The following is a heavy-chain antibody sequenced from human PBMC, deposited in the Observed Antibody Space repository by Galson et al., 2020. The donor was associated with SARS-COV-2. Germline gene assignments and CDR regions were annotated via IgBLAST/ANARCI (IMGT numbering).Heavy chain of an antibody. Sequence: GESLKISCAASGFSFSNYGMHWVRQAPGKGLEWVAVIWYDGINKYYADSVKGRFTISRDNSENTLYLQMNSLRVEDTAVYYCARDLQGDGYNLHRYWGQGTLVTVSS. J-gene: IGHJ4*02. V-gene: IGHV3-33*01. CDR2: IWYDGINK. CDR1: GFSFSNYG. D-gene: IGHD5-12*01. CDR3: ARDLQGDGYNLHRY.